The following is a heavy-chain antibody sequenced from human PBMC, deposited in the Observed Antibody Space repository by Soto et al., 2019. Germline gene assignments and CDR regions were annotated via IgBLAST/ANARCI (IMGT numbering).Heavy chain of an antibody. CDR1: GGTFSSYT. Sequence: SVKVSFKASGGTFSSYTISWVRHAPGQGLEWMGRIIPILGIANYAQRFQGRVTITADKSTSTAYMELSSLRSEDTAVYYCARRCSGGRVYSDDAFDVWGQGTMVTVSS. CDR3: ARRCSGGRVYSDDAFDV. J-gene: IGHJ3*01. D-gene: IGHD2-15*01. V-gene: IGHV1-69*02. CDR2: IIPILGIA.